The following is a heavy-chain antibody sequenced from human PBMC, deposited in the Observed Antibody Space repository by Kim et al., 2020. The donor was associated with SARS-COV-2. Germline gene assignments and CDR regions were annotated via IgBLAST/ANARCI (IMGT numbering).Heavy chain of an antibody. V-gene: IGHV3-11*01. D-gene: IGHD1-1*01. Sequence: YADSVKGRFTISRDNAKNSLYLQMNSLRAEDTAVYYCARDNWNDDRWFDPWGQGTLVTVSS. CDR3: ARDNWNDDRWFDP. J-gene: IGHJ5*02.